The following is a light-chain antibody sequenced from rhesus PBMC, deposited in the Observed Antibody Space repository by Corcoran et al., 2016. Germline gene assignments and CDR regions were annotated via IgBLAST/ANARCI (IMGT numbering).Light chain of an antibody. CDR1: ESVNDY. CDR2: KAS. J-gene: IGKJ2*01. Sequence: DIQMTQSPSSLSASVGDRVTITCRASESVNDYLHWYQQKTGKAPNLLFYKASTLQSGVPLRLRGSGSRTDFTLTISRLQTEDFTNYYYPHNYGTPYSFGQGTKVAIK. V-gene: IGKV1-74*01. CDR3: PHNYGTPYS.